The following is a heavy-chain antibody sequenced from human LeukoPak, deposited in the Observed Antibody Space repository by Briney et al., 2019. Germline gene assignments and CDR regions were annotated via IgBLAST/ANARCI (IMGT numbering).Heavy chain of an antibody. V-gene: IGHV5-51*01. CDR3: ASTFYCGGDCYQAFDI. Sequence: GESLKISCKGSGYSFTSYWIGWVRQMPGKGLEWMGIIYPGDSDTRYSPSFRGQVTISADKSISTTYLQWSSLKASDTAMYYCASTFYCGGDCYQAFDIWGQGTMVTVST. CDR2: IYPGDSDT. J-gene: IGHJ3*02. CDR1: GYSFTSYW. D-gene: IGHD2-21*02.